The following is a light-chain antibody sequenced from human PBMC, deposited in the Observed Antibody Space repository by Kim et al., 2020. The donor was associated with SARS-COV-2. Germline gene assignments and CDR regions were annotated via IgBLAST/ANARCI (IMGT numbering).Light chain of an antibody. V-gene: IGKV3-20*01. CDR3: QQYDTART. CDR1: QSVSSTY. CDR2: GAS. J-gene: IGKJ1*01. Sequence: EIVLTQSPGTLSLSPGERATLSCRASQSVSSTYLAWYQQKPGQAPRLLIYGASTRATGIPDRFSVSGSETDFTLTISRLEPEDFAVYYCQQYDTARTFGQGTKVDIK.